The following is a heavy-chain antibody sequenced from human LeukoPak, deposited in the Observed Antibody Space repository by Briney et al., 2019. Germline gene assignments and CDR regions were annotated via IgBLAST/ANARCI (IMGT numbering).Heavy chain of an antibody. J-gene: IGHJ4*02. CDR3: ARGRSGFYFDY. CDR1: GFTFSSYW. V-gene: IGHV3-74*01. D-gene: IGHD3-22*01. CDR2: IKTDGSSA. Sequence: GGSLRLSCAASGFTFSSYWMHWVRQAPGKGLVWVSRIKTDGSSAIYADSVKGRFTISRDNAKNTLYLQMNSLGAEDTAVYYSARGRSGFYFDYWGQGTLVTVSS.